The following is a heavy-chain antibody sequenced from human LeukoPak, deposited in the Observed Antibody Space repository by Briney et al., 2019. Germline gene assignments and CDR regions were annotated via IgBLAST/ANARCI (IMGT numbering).Heavy chain of an antibody. CDR3: ARSDQHYGMDV. V-gene: IGHV4-59*01. Sequence: PSETLSLTCTVSGGSISSYYWSWIRQPPGKGLEWIGYIYYSGSTNYNPSLKSRVTISVDTSKNQFSLKLSSATAADTAVYYCARSDQHYGMDVWGQGTTVTVSS. D-gene: IGHD2-2*01. J-gene: IGHJ6*02. CDR2: IYYSGST. CDR1: GGSISSYY.